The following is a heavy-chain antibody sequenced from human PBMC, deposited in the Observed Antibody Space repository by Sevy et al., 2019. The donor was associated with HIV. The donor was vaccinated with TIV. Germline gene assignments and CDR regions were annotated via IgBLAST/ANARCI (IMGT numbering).Heavy chain of an antibody. CDR1: GGTFSRSA. V-gene: IGHV1-69*13. J-gene: IGHJ5*02. CDR2: IIPIFGTT. CDR3: ARLGAAGLVGWFDP. Sequence: ASVKVSCKASGGTFSRSAISWMRQAPGQGLEWMGGIIPIFGTTNYARNFQGRLTITADESTSAAYMELGSLTSEDSAVYYCARLGAAGLVGWFDPWGQGTLVTVSS. D-gene: IGHD6-13*01.